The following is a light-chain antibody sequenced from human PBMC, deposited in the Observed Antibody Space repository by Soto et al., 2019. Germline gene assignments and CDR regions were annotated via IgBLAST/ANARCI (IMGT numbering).Light chain of an antibody. CDR2: GAS. J-gene: IGKJ5*01. Sequence: ETVMTQSPATLSVSPGERATLSCRASQSVSSNLAWYQHKPGQAPRLLIYGASTRATGIPARFSGSGSGTEFTLTISSLQSEDFAVYYCLQYNNWPTFGQGTRLEIK. CDR1: QSVSSN. V-gene: IGKV3-15*01. CDR3: LQYNNWPT.